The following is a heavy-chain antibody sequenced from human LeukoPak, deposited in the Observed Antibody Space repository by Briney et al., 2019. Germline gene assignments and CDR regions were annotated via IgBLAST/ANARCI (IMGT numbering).Heavy chain of an antibody. CDR3: ATAYLSRYYDSSGPYNWFDP. J-gene: IGHJ5*02. CDR1: GYTLTELS. CDR2: FDPEDGET. D-gene: IGHD3-22*01. Sequence: ASVKVSCKVSGYTLTELSMHWVRQAPGKGLEWMGGFDPEDGETIYAQKFQGGVTMTEDTSTDTAYMELSSLRSEDTAVYYCATAYLSRYYDSSGPYNWFDPWGQGTLVTVSS. V-gene: IGHV1-24*01.